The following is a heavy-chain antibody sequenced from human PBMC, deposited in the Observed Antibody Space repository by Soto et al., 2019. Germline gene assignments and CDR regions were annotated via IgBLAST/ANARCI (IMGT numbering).Heavy chain of an antibody. J-gene: IGHJ5*02. Sequence: SETLSLTCAVYGGSFSGFYWTWIRQPPGKGLEWTEEINHSGSTNCNSSLQSRVAISEDTSKHRFSLKLTSVTAADTARYYCARMYSSGSGWFHPWGQGTLVTVSS. CDR2: INHSGST. CDR3: ARMYSSGSGWFHP. V-gene: IGHV4-34*01. D-gene: IGHD6-19*01. CDR1: GGSFSGFY.